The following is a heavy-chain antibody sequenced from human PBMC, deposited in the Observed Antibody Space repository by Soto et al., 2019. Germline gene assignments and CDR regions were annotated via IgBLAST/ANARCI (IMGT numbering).Heavy chain of an antibody. J-gene: IGHJ6*02. CDR1: GFTLSSYS. Sequence: QVQLVESGGGVAQPGRSLRLFCAASGFTLSSYSLHWVRQSPGKGLEWVAAISSDGTEKHYADSVKGRFTISRDNSKNTLSLQLNSLRTEDTAVYYCARMFGFSYGPANRGMDVWGQGTTVTDSS. CDR2: ISSDGTEK. V-gene: IGHV3-30*04. D-gene: IGHD5-18*01. CDR3: ARMFGFSYGPANRGMDV.